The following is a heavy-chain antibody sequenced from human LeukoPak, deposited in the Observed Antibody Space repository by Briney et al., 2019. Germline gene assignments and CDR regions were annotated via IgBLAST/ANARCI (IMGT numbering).Heavy chain of an antibody. CDR1: GGSISSYY. CDR3: ARRVVTPDGWFDP. CDR2: IYAGGTA. Sequence: SETLSLTCTVSGGSISSYYWSWIRQPAGKGLEWIGRIYAGGTASYNPSLKSRVTMSADMSKNQLSLKLTSVTAADTAVYYCARRVVTPDGWFDPWGQGTLVTVSS. V-gene: IGHV4-4*07. D-gene: IGHD4-23*01. J-gene: IGHJ5*02.